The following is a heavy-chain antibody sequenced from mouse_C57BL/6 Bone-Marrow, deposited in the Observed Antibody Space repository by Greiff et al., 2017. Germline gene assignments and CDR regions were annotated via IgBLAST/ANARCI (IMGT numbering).Heavy chain of an antibody. CDR3: AGGSSYGYWYVDD. Sequence: EVKLQESGGGLVKPGGSLKISCAASGFTFSSYAMSWVRQPPEKGLEWVGTISDGGSYTYYPDNVKGRFTITRDIAKNNLYLQMSHLKSEDTAMYDCAGGSSYGYWYVDDWGKGTPVTVSS. CDR1: GFTFSSYA. V-gene: IGHV5-4*03. D-gene: IGHD1-1*01. CDR2: ISDGGSYT. J-gene: IGHJ1*03.